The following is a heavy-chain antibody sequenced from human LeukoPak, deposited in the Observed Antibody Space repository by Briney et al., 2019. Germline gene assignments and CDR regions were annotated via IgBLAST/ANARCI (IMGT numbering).Heavy chain of an antibody. CDR2: IYHSGST. Sequence: SETLSLTCAVSGYSISSGYYWGWIRQPPGKGLEWIGSIYHSGSTYYNPSLKSRVTISVDTSKNQFSLKLSSVTAADTAVYYCARIQEADRYFDLWGRGTLVTVSS. V-gene: IGHV4-38-2*01. CDR3: ARIQEADRYFDL. CDR1: GYSISSGYY. J-gene: IGHJ2*01.